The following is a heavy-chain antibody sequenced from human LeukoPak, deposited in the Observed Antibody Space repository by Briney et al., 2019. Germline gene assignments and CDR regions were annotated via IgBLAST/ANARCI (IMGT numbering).Heavy chain of an antibody. CDR1: GFTFGSYA. D-gene: IGHD2-15*01. V-gene: IGHV3-64*01. CDR3: AREYCSGGDCQYYFDY. J-gene: IGHJ4*02. Sequence: PGGSLRLSCAASGFTFGSYAMHWVRQAPGQGLEYVSAITSNGNSPYYANSVRGRFTISRDNSKNTLYLQMGSLRVEDMAVYYCAREYCSGGDCQYYFDYWGQGTLVTVSS. CDR2: ITSNGNSP.